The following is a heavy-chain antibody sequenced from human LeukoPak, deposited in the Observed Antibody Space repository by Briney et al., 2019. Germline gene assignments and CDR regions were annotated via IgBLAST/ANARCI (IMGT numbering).Heavy chain of an antibody. CDR1: GGSLSGYY. D-gene: IGHD6-13*01. CDR2: INRSGST. J-gene: IGHJ4*02. Sequence: SETLSLTCAVYGGSLSGYYWSWIRQPPGKGLEWIGEINRSGSTNYNPSPKSRVTISVDTSKNQFSLKLSSVTAADTAVYYCARAVKHEAAGTRLFDYWGQGTLVTVSS. CDR3: ARAVKHEAAGTRLFDY. V-gene: IGHV4-34*01.